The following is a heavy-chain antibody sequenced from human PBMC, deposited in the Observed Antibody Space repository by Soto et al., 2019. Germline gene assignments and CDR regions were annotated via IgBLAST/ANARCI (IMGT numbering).Heavy chain of an antibody. D-gene: IGHD1-1*01. CDR1: AFTFSNYA. CDR2: ISGRGGST. V-gene: IGHV3-23*01. CDR3: ASHISTTGTLALDY. J-gene: IGHJ4*02. Sequence: GGSLRLSCAGSAFTFSNYALSWVRQAPGKGLEWVSAISGRGGSTHYADSVKGRFAISRDNSKNTLYLQMNSLRAEDTAVYYCASHISTTGTLALDYWGQGTLVTVSS.